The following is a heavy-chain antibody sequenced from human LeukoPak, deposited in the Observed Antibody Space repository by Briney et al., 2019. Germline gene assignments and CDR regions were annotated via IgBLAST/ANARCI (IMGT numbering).Heavy chain of an antibody. CDR1: GGSISSGDYY. CDR2: IYYSGST. V-gene: IGHV4-30-4*08. CDR3: ARGTDGSGSSQES. D-gene: IGHD3-10*01. J-gene: IGHJ5*02. Sequence: SETLSLTCTVSGGSISSGDYYWGWIRQPPGKGLEWIGYIYYSGSTYYNPSLKSRVTISVDTSKSQFSLKLSSVTAADTAVYYCARGTDGSGSSQESWGQGTLVTVSS.